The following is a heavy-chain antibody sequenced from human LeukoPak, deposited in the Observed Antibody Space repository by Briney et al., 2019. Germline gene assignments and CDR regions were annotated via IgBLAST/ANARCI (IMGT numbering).Heavy chain of an antibody. CDR1: GFTFSSYA. J-gene: IGHJ4*02. CDR3: AREGPGVAVAGTDY. Sequence: GGSLRLSCAASGFTFSSYAMNWVRQAPGKGLEWVSSISHSGSISYADSVKGRFTISRDNAKNSLYLQMNSLRAEDTAVYYCAREGPGVAVAGTDYWGQGTLVTVSS. V-gene: IGHV3-48*01. D-gene: IGHD6-19*01. CDR2: ISHSGSI.